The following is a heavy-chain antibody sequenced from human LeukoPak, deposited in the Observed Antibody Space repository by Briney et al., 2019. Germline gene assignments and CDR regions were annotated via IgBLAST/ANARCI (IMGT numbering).Heavy chain of an antibody. CDR2: ISYDGSNK. Sequence: PGGSLRLSCAASGFTFSSYAMHWVRQAPGKGLEWVAVISYDGSNKYYADSVKGRFTISRDNSKNTLYLQMNSLRAEDTAVYYCARGYCSGGSCYAARWWFDPWGQGTLVTVSS. J-gene: IGHJ5*02. CDR3: ARGYCSGGSCYAARWWFDP. V-gene: IGHV3-30-3*01. CDR1: GFTFSSYA. D-gene: IGHD2-15*01.